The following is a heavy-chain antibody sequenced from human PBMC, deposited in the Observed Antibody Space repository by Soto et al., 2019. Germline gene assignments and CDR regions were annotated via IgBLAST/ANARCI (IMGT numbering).Heavy chain of an antibody. V-gene: IGHV1-18*01. Sequence: ASVKVSCKASGYTFSSYGISWVLQAPGQGLEWMGWISGYNGKTNYAQKVQDRVTMTTDTSASTVYMELRSLRSDDTAVYYCATKYGSGSYYMGDNWFDPWGQGTLVTVSS. D-gene: IGHD3-10*01. CDR3: ATKYGSGSYYMGDNWFDP. J-gene: IGHJ5*02. CDR1: GYTFSSYG. CDR2: ISGYNGKT.